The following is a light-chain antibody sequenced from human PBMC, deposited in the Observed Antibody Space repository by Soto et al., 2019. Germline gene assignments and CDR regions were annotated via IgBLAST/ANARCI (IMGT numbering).Light chain of an antibody. Sequence: DIHMTQSPSTLSASVGDRVTITCRASQSLTMWLAWYQQKPGKAPNLLIYKTPSLESGVPSRFSGSGSGTECSLPISRVQPDDFGVYSGDDGTDYSWTFGEGTKVEVK. CDR2: KTP. CDR1: QSLTMW. V-gene: IGKV1-5*03. J-gene: IGKJ1*01. CDR3: DDGTDYSWT.